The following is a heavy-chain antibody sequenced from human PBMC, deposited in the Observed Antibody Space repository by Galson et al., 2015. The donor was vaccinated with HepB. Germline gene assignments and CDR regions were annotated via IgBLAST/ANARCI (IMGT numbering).Heavy chain of an antibody. J-gene: IGHJ3*02. D-gene: IGHD3-22*01. V-gene: IGHV1-46*01. CDR1: GYTFTSYY. CDR3: AVTISSGYYYVYAFDI. Sequence: SVKVSCKASGYTFTSYYMHWVRQAPGQGLEWMGIINPSGGSTSYAQKFQGRVTMTRDTSTSTVYMELSSLRSEDTAVYYCAVTISSGYYYVYAFDIWGQGTMVTVSS. CDR2: INPSGGST.